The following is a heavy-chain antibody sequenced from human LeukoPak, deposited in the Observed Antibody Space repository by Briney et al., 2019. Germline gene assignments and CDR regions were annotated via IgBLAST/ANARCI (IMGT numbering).Heavy chain of an antibody. Sequence: GGSLRLSCVASGFTFSSYAMSWVRQAPGKGLERVSGISDSSGSTYYADSVKGRFTISRDNSKNTLYLQMNSLRAEDTAIYYCAKGPLVRGVKPSYFDYWGQGTLVTVSS. J-gene: IGHJ4*02. CDR3: AKGPLVRGVKPSYFDY. CDR1: GFTFSSYA. V-gene: IGHV3-23*01. D-gene: IGHD3-10*01. CDR2: ISDSSGST.